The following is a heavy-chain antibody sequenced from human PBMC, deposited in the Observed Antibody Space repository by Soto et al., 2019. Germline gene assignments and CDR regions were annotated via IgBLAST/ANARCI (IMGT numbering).Heavy chain of an antibody. V-gene: IGHV3-23*01. CDR2: IASSGGST. CDR3: ARGDFSFDH. D-gene: IGHD2-21*02. Sequence: EVQLLESGGGLVQPGGSLRLSCAASGFTFSSYVMNWVRQAPGRGLEWVSSIASSGGSTYFADSVKARFTISRDNSNNTLSLQMNSLRADDTAVYYCARGDFSFDHWGQGTPVTVSS. J-gene: IGHJ4*02. CDR1: GFTFSSYV.